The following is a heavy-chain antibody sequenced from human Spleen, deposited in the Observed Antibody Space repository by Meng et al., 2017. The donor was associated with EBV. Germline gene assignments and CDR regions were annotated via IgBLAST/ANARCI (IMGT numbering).Heavy chain of an antibody. J-gene: IGHJ4*02. V-gene: IGHV1-18*01. CDR1: GYIFTKFG. CDR2: ISTYNDNA. CDR3: TRGDL. Sequence: QGKLVQSGNEVKKPGDSVKVSCKASGYIFTKFGINWVRHAPGQGLEWLGWISTYNDNANYAPALRDRVTMTTDTSANTVYLDLRNLRSDDTAVYYCTRGDLWGQGTLVTVSS.